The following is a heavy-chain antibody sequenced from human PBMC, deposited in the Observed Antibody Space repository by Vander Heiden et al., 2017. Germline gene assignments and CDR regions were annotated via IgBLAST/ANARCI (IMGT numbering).Heavy chain of an antibody. Sequence: EVQLVESGGGLVKPGGSLRLSCAASGFTFSRYSLNWVRQAPGKGLEWVSSISSSSSYIYYSDSVKGRFTISRDNAKNSLYLQMNSLRAEDTAVYYCAREGVLYSSSLNYYYGMDVWGQGTTVTVSS. J-gene: IGHJ6*02. D-gene: IGHD6-6*01. CDR2: ISSSSSYI. V-gene: IGHV3-21*01. CDR3: AREGVLYSSSLNYYYGMDV. CDR1: GFTFSRYS.